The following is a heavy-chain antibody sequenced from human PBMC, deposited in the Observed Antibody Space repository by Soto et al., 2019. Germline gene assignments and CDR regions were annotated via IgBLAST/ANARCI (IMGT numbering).Heavy chain of an antibody. CDR1: VLTFSSYS. Sequence: GGSLRLSCSASVLTFSSYSMHWVRQAPGKGLEYVSAISSNGGSTYYADSVKGRFTISRDNSKNTLYLQMSSLRAEDTAVYYCVKDRWGDYSNLNWFDPWGQGTLVTVSS. V-gene: IGHV3-64D*06. CDR2: ISSNGGST. J-gene: IGHJ5*02. D-gene: IGHD4-4*01. CDR3: VKDRWGDYSNLNWFDP.